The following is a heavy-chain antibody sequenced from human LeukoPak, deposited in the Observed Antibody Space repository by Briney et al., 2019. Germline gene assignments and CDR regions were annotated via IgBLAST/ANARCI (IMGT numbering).Heavy chain of an antibody. CDR3: ATLYYYGSGSRPFDY. Sequence: GESLKISCKGSGYSFTSYWIGWVRQMPGKGLEWMGIIYPGDSDTRYSPSFQGQVTISADKSISTAYLQWSSLKASDTAMYYCATLYYYGSGSRPFDYWGQGTLVTVSS. CDR2: IYPGDSDT. D-gene: IGHD3-10*01. V-gene: IGHV5-51*01. CDR1: GYSFTSYW. J-gene: IGHJ4*02.